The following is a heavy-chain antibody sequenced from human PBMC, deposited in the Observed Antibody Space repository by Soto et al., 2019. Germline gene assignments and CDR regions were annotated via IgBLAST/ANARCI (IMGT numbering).Heavy chain of an antibody. J-gene: IGHJ3*02. CDR2: ISSSGSTI. V-gene: IGHV3-11*01. CDR3: VRVALRYCDWLPGDGFDI. D-gene: IGHD3-9*01. Sequence: GKGLEWVSYISSSGSTIYYADSVKGRFTISRDNAKNSLYLQMNSLRAEDTAVYYCVRVALRYCDWLPGDGFDIRGQG.